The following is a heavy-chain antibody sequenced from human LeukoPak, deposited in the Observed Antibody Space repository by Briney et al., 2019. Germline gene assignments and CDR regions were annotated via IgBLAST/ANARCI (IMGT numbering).Heavy chain of an antibody. CDR3: ASGAYRDYFDY. J-gene: IGHJ4*02. D-gene: IGHD1-26*01. Sequence: QSGGSLRLSCAASGFTFSSYEVNWVRRAPGKGLEWISYISSRGSTIYYADSVKGRFTISRDSAKNSLYLQMNSLRAEDTAVYYCASGAYRDYFDYWGQGTLVTVSS. CDR1: GFTFSSYE. CDR2: ISSRGSTI. V-gene: IGHV3-48*03.